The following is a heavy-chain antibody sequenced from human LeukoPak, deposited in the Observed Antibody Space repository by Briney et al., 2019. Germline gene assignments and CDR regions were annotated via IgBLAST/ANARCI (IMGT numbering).Heavy chain of an antibody. V-gene: IGHV4-30-4*01. Sequence: PSETLSLTCTVSGGSISSGDYYWSWIRQPPGKGLEWIGYIYYNGGTYYNPSLRNRIALSVDTSKNQFSLNLKFVTAADTAVYYCARVRGELAVDYWGQGTLVTVSS. CDR1: GGSISSGDYY. J-gene: IGHJ4*02. D-gene: IGHD1-1*01. CDR2: IYYNGGT. CDR3: ARVRGELAVDY.